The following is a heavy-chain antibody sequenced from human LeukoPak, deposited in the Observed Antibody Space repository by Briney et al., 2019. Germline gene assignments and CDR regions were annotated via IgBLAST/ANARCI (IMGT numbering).Heavy chain of an antibody. J-gene: IGHJ4*02. D-gene: IGHD6-19*01. V-gene: IGHV3-21*01. Sequence: GGSLRLSCAASGFTFSGYSMNWVRQAPGKGLEWVSSISSSSSYIYYADSVKGRFTISRDNAKNSLYLQMNSLRAEDTAVYYCARGGGIAVAGTGIDYWGQGTLVTVSS. CDR2: ISSSSSYI. CDR1: GFTFSGYS. CDR3: ARGGGIAVAGTGIDY.